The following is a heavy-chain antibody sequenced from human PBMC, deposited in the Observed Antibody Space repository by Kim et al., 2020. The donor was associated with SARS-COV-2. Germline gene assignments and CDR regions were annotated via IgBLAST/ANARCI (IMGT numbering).Heavy chain of an antibody. J-gene: IGHJ6*01. CDR2: SRNKANSYTT. Sequence: GGSLRLSCAASGFIFSDHYMDWVRQTPGKGLEWVGRSRNKANSYTTEYAASVKGRFSISRDDSENSLYLQMNSLKTEDTAVYYGGRGDKKYYNYVMDVWG. CDR1: GFIFSDHY. V-gene: IGHV3-72*01. D-gene: IGHD3-10*01. CDR3: GRGDKKYYNYVMDV.